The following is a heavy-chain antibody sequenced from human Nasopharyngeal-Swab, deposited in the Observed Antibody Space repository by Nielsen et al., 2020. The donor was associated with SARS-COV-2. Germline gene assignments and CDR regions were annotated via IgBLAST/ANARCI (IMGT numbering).Heavy chain of an antibody. Sequence: GESLKISCAASGFTFNKYNFNWVRQAPGKGLEWVSSISSSSYIYYADSVKGRFTISRDNAKNSFSLQMNSLRAEDTAVYYCARDGLDYDFWSAYFMDVWGQGTTVTVSS. CDR1: GFTFNKYN. CDR2: ISSSSYI. V-gene: IGHV3-21*01. D-gene: IGHD3-3*01. J-gene: IGHJ6*02. CDR3: ARDGLDYDFWSAYFMDV.